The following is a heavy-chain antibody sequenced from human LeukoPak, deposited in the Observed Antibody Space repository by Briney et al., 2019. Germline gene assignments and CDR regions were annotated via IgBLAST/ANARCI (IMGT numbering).Heavy chain of an antibody. J-gene: IGHJ6*02. D-gene: IGHD3-3*01. CDR3: ATRGGAYYDFWSGYYTSGLDV. CDR2: IYYSGST. CDR1: GGSISSGGYY. Sequence: SETLSLTCTVSGGSISSGGYYWSWIRQHPGKGLEWIGYIYYSGSTYYNPPLKSRVTISVDTSKNQFSLKLSSVTAADTAVYYCATRGGAYYDFWSGYYTSGLDVWGQGTTVTVSS. V-gene: IGHV4-31*03.